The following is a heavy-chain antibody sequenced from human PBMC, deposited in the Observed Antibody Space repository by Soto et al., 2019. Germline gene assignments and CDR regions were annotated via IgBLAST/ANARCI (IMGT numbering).Heavy chain of an antibody. CDR1: GFTFSSYA. CDR3: ARGWVALTVVMPHFDY. J-gene: IGHJ4*02. Sequence: QVQLVESGGGVVQPGRSLRLSCAASGFTFSSYAMHWVRQAPGKGLEWVAVISYDGSNKYYADSVKGRFTISRDNSKNTLYLQMNSLRAEDTAVYYCARGWVALTVVMPHFDYWGQGTLVTVSS. V-gene: IGHV3-30-3*01. D-gene: IGHD2-15*01. CDR2: ISYDGSNK.